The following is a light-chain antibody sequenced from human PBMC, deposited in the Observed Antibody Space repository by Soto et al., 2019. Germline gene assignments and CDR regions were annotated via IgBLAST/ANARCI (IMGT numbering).Light chain of an antibody. Sequence: DIQMTQSPSSLSASVGDRVTITCRASQDISNYLAWFQQKPGKAPESPIYAASSLQSGVPSQFSGSGSGTDFTLTISSLQPEDFATYYCQQYHSYPITFGQGTRLEIK. V-gene: IGKV1-16*02. J-gene: IGKJ5*01. CDR3: QQYHSYPIT. CDR2: AAS. CDR1: QDISNY.